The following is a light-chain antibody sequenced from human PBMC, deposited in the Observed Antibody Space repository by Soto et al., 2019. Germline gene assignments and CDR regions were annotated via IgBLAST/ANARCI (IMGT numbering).Light chain of an antibody. CDR2: GNN. Sequence: QSVLTQPPSASGTPGQRVTISCSGSSSNIGAGYDIHWYQQPPGTAPKLLTYGNNNRPSGVPDRFSGSKSGTSASLAITGLQAEDEADYYCQSSDSSLSRVFGTGTKVT. J-gene: IGLJ1*01. CDR3: QSSDSSLSRV. V-gene: IGLV1-40*01. CDR1: SSNIGAGYD.